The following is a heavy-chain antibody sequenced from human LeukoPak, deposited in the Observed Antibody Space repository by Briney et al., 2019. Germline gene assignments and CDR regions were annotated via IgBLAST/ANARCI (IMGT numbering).Heavy chain of an antibody. CDR1: GGSIGTYY. CDR2: INHSGST. Sequence: SETLSLTCTVSGGSIGTYYWSWIRQPPGKGLEWIGEINHSGSTNYNPSLKSRVTISVDTSKNQFSLKLSSVTAADTAVYYCAKGGYGDYNWFDPWGQGTLVTVSS. CDR3: AKGGYGDYNWFDP. J-gene: IGHJ5*02. D-gene: IGHD4-17*01. V-gene: IGHV4-34*01.